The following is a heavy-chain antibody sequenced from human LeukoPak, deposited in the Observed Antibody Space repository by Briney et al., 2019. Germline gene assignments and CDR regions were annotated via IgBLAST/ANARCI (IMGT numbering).Heavy chain of an antibody. CDR1: GFIFDDYG. J-gene: IGHJ4*02. CDR3: ARDRQRITMVRGPDY. V-gene: IGHV3-20*04. CDR2: INWNGGST. D-gene: IGHD3-10*01. Sequence: PGGSLRLSCAASGFIFDDYGMSWVHQAPGKGLEWVSGINWNGGSTGYADSVKGRFTISRDNAKNSLYLQMNSLRAEDTAVYYCARDRQRITMVRGPDYWGQGTLVTVSS.